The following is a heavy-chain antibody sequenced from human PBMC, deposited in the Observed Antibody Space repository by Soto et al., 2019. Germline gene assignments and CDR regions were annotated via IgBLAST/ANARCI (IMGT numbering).Heavy chain of an antibody. V-gene: IGHV1-46*01. CDR1: GYTFTSYY. CDR2: INPSGGST. Sequence: ASVKVSCKASGYTFTSYYMHWVRQAPRQGLEWMGIINPSGGSTSYAQKFQGRVAMTRDTSTSTVYMELSSLRSEDTAGYYCASLRILTGSYYHYCMHVWGQGTTVTVS. D-gene: IGHD3-9*01. J-gene: IGHJ6*02. CDR3: ASLRILTGSYYHYCMHV.